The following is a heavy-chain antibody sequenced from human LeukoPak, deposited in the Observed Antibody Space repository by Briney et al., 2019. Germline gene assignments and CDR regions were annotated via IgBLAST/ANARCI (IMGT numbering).Heavy chain of an antibody. CDR3: AKEYTPSSPLGELDS. J-gene: IGHJ4*02. CDR2: IRHDEANS. Sequence: PGGSLRLSCAVSGFNLNSYAMHWVRQAPGKGPEWVAVIRHDEANSFYADSVQGRFTISRDTSKKLLYLQMNSLRVEDTAVYYCAKEYTPSSPLGELDSWGQGTLVTVPS. CDR1: GFNLNSYA. V-gene: IGHV3-30*02. D-gene: IGHD6-6*01.